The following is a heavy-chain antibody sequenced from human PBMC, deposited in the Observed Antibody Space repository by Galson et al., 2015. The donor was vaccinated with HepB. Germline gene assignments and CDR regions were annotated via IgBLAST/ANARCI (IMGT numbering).Heavy chain of an antibody. CDR1: GFTFDDYA. CDR2: ISWNNNNI. Sequence: SLRLSCAASGFTFDDYAMHWVRQTPGKGLEWVSGISWNNNNIGYADSVKGRFTISRDNAKNSLYLQMNSLRAEDTALYYCAKALCGADCLMDYWGQGTLVTVSS. J-gene: IGHJ4*02. V-gene: IGHV3-9*01. CDR3: AKALCGADCLMDY. D-gene: IGHD2-21*01.